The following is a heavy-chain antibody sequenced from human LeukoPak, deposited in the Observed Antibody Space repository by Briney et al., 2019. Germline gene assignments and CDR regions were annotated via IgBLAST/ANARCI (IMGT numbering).Heavy chain of an antibody. Sequence: GGSLRLSCAASGFTFSSYGIHWVRQAPGKGIEWVAIVWYDGKNKFYGDSVKGRFTISRDNSKNTVDLQMNSLRVEDTAVYYCAKRGTRATHGMDVWGQGTTVTVSS. J-gene: IGHJ6*02. D-gene: IGHD3-16*01. CDR1: GFTFSSYG. V-gene: IGHV3-33*06. CDR2: VWYDGKNK. CDR3: AKRGTRATHGMDV.